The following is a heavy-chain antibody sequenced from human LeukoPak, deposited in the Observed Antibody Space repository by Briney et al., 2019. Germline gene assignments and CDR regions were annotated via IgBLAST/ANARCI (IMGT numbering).Heavy chain of an antibody. Sequence: KPSQTLSLIRTLSGGSIRSDDYYWSWIRQPPGKGLEWIGNIYYTGSPYYNPSLKSRITISIDTSKNQFSLKLSSVTAADTAVYYCASANVWETPTDYYFDFWGQGALVTVSS. V-gene: IGHV4-30-4*08. J-gene: IGHJ4*02. CDR1: GGSIRSDDYY. CDR3: ASANVWETPTDYYFDF. D-gene: IGHD1-26*01. CDR2: IYYTGSP.